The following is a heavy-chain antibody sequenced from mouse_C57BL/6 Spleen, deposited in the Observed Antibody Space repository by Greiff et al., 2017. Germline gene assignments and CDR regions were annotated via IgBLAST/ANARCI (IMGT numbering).Heavy chain of an antibody. J-gene: IGHJ2*01. CDR3: ARREGTTVVFDY. CDR1: GFTFSDYY. D-gene: IGHD1-1*01. CDR2: ISNGGGST. Sequence: EVKLMESGGGLVQPGGSLKLSCAASGFTFSDYYMYWVRQTPEKRLEWVAYISNGGGSTYYPDTVKGRFTISRDNAKNTLYLQMSRLKSEDTAMYYCARREGTTVVFDYWGQGTTLTVSS. V-gene: IGHV5-12*01.